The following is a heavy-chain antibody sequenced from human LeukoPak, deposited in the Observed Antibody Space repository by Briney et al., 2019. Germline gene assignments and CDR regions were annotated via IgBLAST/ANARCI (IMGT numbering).Heavy chain of an antibody. Sequence: ASVKVSCKASGYTFTSYDITWVRQASGQGLEWMGWMSPNSGNTGYAQKFQGRVTMTRNTSITTAYMELSSLTSEDTAVYYCARETTIPPYYFDYWPLGSQVTVPP. CDR3: ARETTIPPYYFDY. CDR1: GYTFTSYD. V-gene: IGHV1-8*01. D-gene: IGHD3-9*01. J-gene: IGHJ4*02. CDR2: MSPNSGNT.